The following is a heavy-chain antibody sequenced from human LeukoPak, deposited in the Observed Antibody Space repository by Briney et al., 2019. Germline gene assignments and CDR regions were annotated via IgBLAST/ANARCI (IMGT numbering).Heavy chain of an antibody. Sequence: GGSLRLSCAASGFTFSSYAMSWVRQAPGKGLEWVSAISGSGGSTYYADSVKGRFTISRDNSKNTLYLQMNSLRAEDTAVYYCAKGTIDILTGQSYGMDVWGQGTTVTVSS. CDR2: ISGSGGST. D-gene: IGHD3-9*01. V-gene: IGHV3-23*01. CDR3: AKGTIDILTGQSYGMDV. J-gene: IGHJ6*02. CDR1: GFTFSSYA.